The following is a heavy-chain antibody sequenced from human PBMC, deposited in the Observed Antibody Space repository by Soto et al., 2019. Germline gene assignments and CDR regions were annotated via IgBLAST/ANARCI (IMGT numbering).Heavy chain of an antibody. CDR2: INPNSGGT. Sequence: QVQLVQSGAEVKKPGASVKVSCKASGYTFTGYYMHWVRQAPGQGLEWMGWINPNSGGTNYAQKFQGRVTMTRDTSISTAYMELSRLRSDDTAVYYCATHFGDDSSGYYSDRGGWGQGTLVTVSS. D-gene: IGHD3-22*01. V-gene: IGHV1-2*02. CDR3: ATHFGDDSSGYYSDRGG. CDR1: GYTFTGYY. J-gene: IGHJ4*02.